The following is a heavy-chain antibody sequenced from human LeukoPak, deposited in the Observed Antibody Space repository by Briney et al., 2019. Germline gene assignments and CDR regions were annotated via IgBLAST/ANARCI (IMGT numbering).Heavy chain of an antibody. CDR2: IYYSGST. J-gene: IGHJ5*02. V-gene: IGHV4-39*01. D-gene: IGHD3-22*01. Sequence: SETLSLTCTVSGGSISSSSYYWGWIRQPPGKGLEWIGSIYYSGSTYYNPSLKSRVTISVDTSKNQFSLKLSSVTAADTAVYYCARTVGSSGHANWFDPWGQGTLVTVSS. CDR3: ARTVGSSGHANWFDP. CDR1: GGSISSSSYY.